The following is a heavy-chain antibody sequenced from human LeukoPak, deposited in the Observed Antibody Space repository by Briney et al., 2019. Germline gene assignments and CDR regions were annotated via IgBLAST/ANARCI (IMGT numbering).Heavy chain of an antibody. CDR2: ISPIFGTA. CDR3: ATTKATVAVPAAMRWANYYYYGMDV. D-gene: IGHD2-2*01. V-gene: IGHV1-69*13. CDR1: GCTFSSYA. J-gene: IGHJ6*02. Sequence: AAVNVSCKACGCTFSSYAISWVRQAPGQGREWMGGISPIFGTAKYAQKFQGRVTITADESTSTAYIDLTSLRSEDPAVHYRATTKATVAVPAAMRWANYYYYGMDVWGQGTTVTVSS.